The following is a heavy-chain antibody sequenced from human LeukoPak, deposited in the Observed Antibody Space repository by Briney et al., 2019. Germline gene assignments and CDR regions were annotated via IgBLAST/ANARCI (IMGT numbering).Heavy chain of an antibody. Sequence: WASVKVSCKTSGYSFNRHHVHWVRQAPGQGREWMGINFVHDGTTSNTHKFTGRLTMTRHPSTSTVYMELSSLRSEDTAVYYCAREVSGLVVVINNYGMDVWGQGTTVTVSS. CDR1: GYSFNRHH. J-gene: IGHJ6*02. CDR2: NFVHDGTT. D-gene: IGHD3-22*01. V-gene: IGHV1-46*02. CDR3: AREVSGLVVVINNYGMDV.